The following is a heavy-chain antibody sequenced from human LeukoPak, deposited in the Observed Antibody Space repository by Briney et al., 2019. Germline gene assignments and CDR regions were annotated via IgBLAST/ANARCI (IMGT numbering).Heavy chain of an antibody. Sequence: GGSLRLSCAASGFTFSSYWMSWVRQAPGKGLEGVANIKQDGSEKYYVDSVKGRFTISRDNAKNSLYLQMNSLRAEDTAVYYCARAMVYALIDYWGQGTLVTVSS. CDR1: GFTFSSYW. CDR2: IKQDGSEK. D-gene: IGHD2-8*01. J-gene: IGHJ4*02. CDR3: ARAMVYALIDY. V-gene: IGHV3-7*01.